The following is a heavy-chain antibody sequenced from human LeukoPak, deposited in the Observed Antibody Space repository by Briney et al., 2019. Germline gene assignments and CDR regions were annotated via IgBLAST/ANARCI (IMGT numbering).Heavy chain of an antibody. V-gene: IGHV3-23*01. D-gene: IGHD6-25*01. CDR3: AREVRPNDY. J-gene: IGHJ4*02. CDR1: RLTLRNFA. CDR2: NSISGDNT. Sequence: GGSLRLSCAASRLTLRNFAMSWVRQAPGKGLEWVSSNSISGDNTHYADSVKGRFTISRDNSKNTLYLQMNSLRAEDTAVYYCAREVRPNDYWGQGTLVILSS.